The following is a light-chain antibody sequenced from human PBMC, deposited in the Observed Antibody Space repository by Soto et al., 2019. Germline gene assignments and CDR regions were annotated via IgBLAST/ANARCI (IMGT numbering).Light chain of an antibody. J-gene: IGKJ3*01. CDR2: SAS. CDR1: QSISSW. V-gene: IGKV1-12*01. Sequence: IQMTQSPATLSASVGARVTITCRASQSISSWLAWYQQKPGEAPKLLIYSASNLQSGVPSRFSGSGSGTDFSLTISNLQPEDSATYYCQQANTFPYPFGPGTKVDIK. CDR3: QQANTFPYP.